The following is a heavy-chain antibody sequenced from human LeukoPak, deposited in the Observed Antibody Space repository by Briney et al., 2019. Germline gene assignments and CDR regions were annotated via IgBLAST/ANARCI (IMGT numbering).Heavy chain of an antibody. J-gene: IGHJ6*02. CDR1: GGSISSGDYY. Sequence: SETLSLTCTVSGGSISSGDYYWSWIRQPPGKGLEWIGYIYYSGSTYYNPSLKSRVTISVDTSKNQFSLKLSSVTAADTAVYYCARQNWSAAGTGYYGMDVWGQGTTVTVSS. CDR2: IYYSGST. CDR3: ARQNWSAAGTGYYGMDV. D-gene: IGHD6-13*01. V-gene: IGHV4-30-4*01.